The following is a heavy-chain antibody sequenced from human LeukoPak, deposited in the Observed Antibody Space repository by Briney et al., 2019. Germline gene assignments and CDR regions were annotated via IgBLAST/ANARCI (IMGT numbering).Heavy chain of an antibody. CDR1: AFTFSSYA. D-gene: IGHD3-22*01. Sequence: GRSLRLSCAASAFTFSSYAMSWVRQAPGKGLEWVSSITSSGAATFYADSVKGRFTISRDNTANTLYLQMNSLRAEDTAVYYCAKDRPNYYGSNGHYYKLNGDCWGQGTLVTVSS. CDR2: ITSSGAAT. J-gene: IGHJ4*02. CDR3: AKDRPNYYGSNGHYYKLNGDC. V-gene: IGHV3-23*01.